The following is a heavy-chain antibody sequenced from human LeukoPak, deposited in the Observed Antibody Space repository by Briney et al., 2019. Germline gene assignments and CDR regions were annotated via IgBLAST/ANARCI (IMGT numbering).Heavy chain of an antibody. CDR3: ARLGGYSYGPIRPYDAFDI. CDR1: GYSFTSYW. D-gene: IGHD5-18*01. Sequence: GESLKISCKGPGYSFTSYWIGWVRQMPGKGLEWMGIIYPGDSDTRYSPSFQGQVTISADKSISTAYLQWSSLKASDTAMYYCARLGGYSYGPIRPYDAFDIWGQGTMVTVSS. V-gene: IGHV5-51*01. CDR2: IYPGDSDT. J-gene: IGHJ3*02.